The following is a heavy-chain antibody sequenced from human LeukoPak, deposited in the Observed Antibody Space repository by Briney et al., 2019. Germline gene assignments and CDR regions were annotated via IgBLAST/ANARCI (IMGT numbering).Heavy chain of an antibody. J-gene: IGHJ3*02. Sequence: SETLSLTCTVSGGSISSGDYYWSWIRQPPGKGLEWIGYIYYSGSTYYNPSLKSRVTISVDTSKNQFSLKLSSVTAADTAVYYCARVGLLNDAFDIWGQGTMVTVSS. CDR2: IYYSGST. V-gene: IGHV4-30-4*08. D-gene: IGHD2-15*01. CDR3: ARVGLLNDAFDI. CDR1: GGSISSGDYY.